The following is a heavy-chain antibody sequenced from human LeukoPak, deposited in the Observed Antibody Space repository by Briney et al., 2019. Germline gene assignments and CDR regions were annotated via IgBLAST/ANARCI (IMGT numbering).Heavy chain of an antibody. J-gene: IGHJ3*02. CDR2: INPSGTGT. D-gene: IGHD2-15*01. V-gene: IGHV1-46*01. CDR3: ATLSSGGSFDAFDI. CDR1: GYTLTELS. Sequence: ASVKVSCKVSGYTLTELSMHWVRQAPGQGLEWMGMINPSGTGTSYAQKFQGRVTMTRDTSTSTVYMELSSLRSEDTAVYYCATLSSGGSFDAFDIWGQGTMVTVSS.